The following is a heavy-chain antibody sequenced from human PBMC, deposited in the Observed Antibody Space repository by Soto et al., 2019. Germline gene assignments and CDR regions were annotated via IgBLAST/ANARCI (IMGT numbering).Heavy chain of an antibody. D-gene: IGHD3-3*01. CDR3: TTWVWYDFWSGYYGMDV. Sequence: SETLSLTCTVSGGSISSYYWSWIRQPAGKGLEWIGRIYTSGSTNYNPSLKSRVTMSVDTSKNQFSLKLSSVTAADTAVYYCTTWVWYDFWSGYYGMDVWGQGTTVTVSS. CDR2: IYTSGST. CDR1: GGSISSYY. V-gene: IGHV4-4*07. J-gene: IGHJ6*02.